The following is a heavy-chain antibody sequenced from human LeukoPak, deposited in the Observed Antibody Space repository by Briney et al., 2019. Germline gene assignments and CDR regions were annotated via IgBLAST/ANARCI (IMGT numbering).Heavy chain of an antibody. Sequence: ASVKVSCKASGYTFTGYYMHWVRQAPGQGLEWMGWINPNSGGTNYAQKFQGRVTMTRDTSISTAYMELSRLRSDDTAVYYCARDRGYGSGSYNYYFDYWGQGTLVTVSS. J-gene: IGHJ4*02. D-gene: IGHD3-10*01. V-gene: IGHV1-2*02. CDR3: ARDRGYGSGSYNYYFDY. CDR1: GYTFTGYY. CDR2: INPNSGGT.